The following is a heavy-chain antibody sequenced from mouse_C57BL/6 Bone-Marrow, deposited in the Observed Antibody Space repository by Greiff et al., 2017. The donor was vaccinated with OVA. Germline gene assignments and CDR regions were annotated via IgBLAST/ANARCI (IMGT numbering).Heavy chain of an antibody. D-gene: IGHD3-3*01. Sequence: VQLQQSGPELVKPGASVKISCKASGYTFTDYYMNWVKQSHGKSLEWIGDINPNNGGTSYNQKFKGKATLTVDKSSSTAYMELRSLTSEDSAVYYCARRGGHFDYWGQGTTLTVSS. CDR2: INPNNGGT. V-gene: IGHV1-26*01. J-gene: IGHJ2*01. CDR3: ARRGGHFDY. CDR1: GYTFTDYY.